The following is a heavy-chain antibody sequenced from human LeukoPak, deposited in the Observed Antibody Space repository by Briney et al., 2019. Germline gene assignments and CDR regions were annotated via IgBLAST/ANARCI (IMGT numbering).Heavy chain of an antibody. D-gene: IGHD3-22*01. Sequence: SETLSLTCTVSGYSISSGYYWGWIRQPPGKGLEWIGSIYHSGSTYYSPSLKSRVTISVDTSKNQFSLKLSSVTAADTAVYYCARDHGVTMIVVVGFDYWGQGTLVTVSS. J-gene: IGHJ4*02. V-gene: IGHV4-38-2*02. CDR2: IYHSGST. CDR3: ARDHGVTMIVVVGFDY. CDR1: GYSISSGYY.